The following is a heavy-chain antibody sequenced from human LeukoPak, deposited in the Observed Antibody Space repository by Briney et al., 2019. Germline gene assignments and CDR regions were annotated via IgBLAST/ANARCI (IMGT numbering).Heavy chain of an antibody. Sequence: GASVKVSCKASGYTFTSYGISWVRQAPGQGLEWMGWISAYNGNTNYAQKLQGRVTMTTDTSTSTAYMELRSLRSDDTAVYYCARAGYCSGGSCYLVYYFDYWGQGTLVTVSS. V-gene: IGHV1-18*01. CDR1: GYTFTSYG. D-gene: IGHD2-15*01. CDR3: ARAGYCSGGSCYLVYYFDY. CDR2: ISAYNGNT. J-gene: IGHJ4*02.